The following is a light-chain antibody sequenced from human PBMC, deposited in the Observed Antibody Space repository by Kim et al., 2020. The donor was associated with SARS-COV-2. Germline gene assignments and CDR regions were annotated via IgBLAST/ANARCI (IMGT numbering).Light chain of an antibody. CDR2: YDS. Sequence: PGKTAMVSCGGNSIGSKSVHWYQPKSGQAPVLVIYYDSDRPSGIPERFSGSNSGNTATLTISRVEAGDEADYYCQVWDSSSAHRVVFGGGTQLTVL. CDR1: SIGSKS. CDR3: QVWDSSSAHRVV. J-gene: IGLJ2*01. V-gene: IGLV3-21*04.